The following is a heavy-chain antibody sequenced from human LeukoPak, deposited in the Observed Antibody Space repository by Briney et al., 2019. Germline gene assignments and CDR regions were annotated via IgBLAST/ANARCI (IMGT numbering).Heavy chain of an antibody. CDR2: IYHSGST. D-gene: IGHD1-26*01. CDR1: SDSISSTYW. J-gene: IGHJ4*02. CDR3: ARVGVTADFDY. Sequence: SGTLSLTCAVSSDSISSTYWWTWVRQPPGKGLEWIGEIYHSGSTNYNPSLKSRLTISVDKSKNQFSLKVTSVTAADTAVYYCARVGVTADFDYWGQGTLVTVSS. V-gene: IGHV4-4*02.